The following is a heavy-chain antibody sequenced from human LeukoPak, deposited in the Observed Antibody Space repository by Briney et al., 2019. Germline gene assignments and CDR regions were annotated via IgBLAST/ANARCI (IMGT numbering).Heavy chain of an antibody. V-gene: IGHV4-59*01. J-gene: IGHJ4*02. CDR2: IYYSGST. CDR1: GGSINNYY. CDR3: ARGGGYSSSWSY. D-gene: IGHD6-13*01. Sequence: SETLSLTCPVSGGSINNYYWNWIRQPPGKGLEWIGYIYYSGSTTYNPSLKSRVTISLDTSKSQFSLKLSSVTAADTAVYYCARGGGYSSSWSYWGQGTLVTVSS.